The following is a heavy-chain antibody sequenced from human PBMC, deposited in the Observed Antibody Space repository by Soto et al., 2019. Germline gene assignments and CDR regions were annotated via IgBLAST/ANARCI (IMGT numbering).Heavy chain of an antibody. CDR1: GFTFSSFA. CDR2: ISYDGTNK. J-gene: IGHJ4*02. D-gene: IGHD1-26*01. Sequence: QVQLVESGGGVVQPGRSLRLSCAASGFTFSSFAIHWVRQAPGKGLEWMAVISYDGTNKYYADSVKGRFTISRDNSKNTMYLHMNSLRPEDTAVYYCARAYPQVGSNYCDYWGQGTLVTVSS. V-gene: IGHV3-30-3*01. CDR3: ARAYPQVGSNYCDY.